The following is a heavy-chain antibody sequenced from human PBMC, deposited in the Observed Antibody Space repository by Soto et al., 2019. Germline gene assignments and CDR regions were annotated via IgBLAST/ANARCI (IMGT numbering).Heavy chain of an antibody. D-gene: IGHD1-26*01. CDR1: GFTVSSNY. V-gene: IGHV3-53*04. Sequence: PGGSLRLSCAASGFTVSSNYMSWVRQAPGKGLEWVSVIYSGGSTYYADSVKGRFTISRHNSKNTLYLQMNSLRAEDTAVYYRARVPRKSIDWFDPWGQGTLVTVSS. J-gene: IGHJ5*02. CDR2: IYSGGST. CDR3: ARVPRKSIDWFDP.